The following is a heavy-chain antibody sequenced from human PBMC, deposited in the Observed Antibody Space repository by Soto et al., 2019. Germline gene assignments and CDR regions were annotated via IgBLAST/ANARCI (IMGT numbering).Heavy chain of an antibody. CDR3: ARDQGVTRYFDY. CDR1: GYSINSGYY. V-gene: IGHV4-38-2*02. D-gene: IGHD2-21*02. Sequence: SETLSLTCAVSGYSINSGYYWGWIRQPPGKGLEWIGTIYPSESTYFNPSLKGRVTISVDTSMNQFSLKLTSVTAADTAVYYCARDQGVTRYFDYWGQGTQVTVSS. CDR2: IYPSEST. J-gene: IGHJ4*02.